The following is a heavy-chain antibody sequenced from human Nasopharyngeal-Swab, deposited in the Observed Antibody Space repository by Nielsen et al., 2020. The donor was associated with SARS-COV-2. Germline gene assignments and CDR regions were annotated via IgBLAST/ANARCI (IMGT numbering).Heavy chain of an antibody. D-gene: IGHD4-23*01. CDR3: AKDPYLSDGGKGFDH. J-gene: IGHJ4*02. CDR2: IIRGGHT. CDR1: GFTFSTSA. V-gene: IGHV3-23*01. Sequence: GESLKISCAASGFTFSTSAMSWVRQAPGKGLEWVSGIIRGGHTYYADSVRGRFTISRDDSRNTLYLQMNSLQVDDTALYYCAKDPYLSDGGKGFDHWGQGTLVTVSS.